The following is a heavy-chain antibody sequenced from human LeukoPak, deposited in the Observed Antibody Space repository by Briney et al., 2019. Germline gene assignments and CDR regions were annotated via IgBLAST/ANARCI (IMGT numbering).Heavy chain of an antibody. CDR2: FDPEDGET. CDR3: ATAKGGNSVIFFNYYYMDV. V-gene: IGHV1-24*01. J-gene: IGHJ6*03. D-gene: IGHD4-23*01. Sequence: GASVKVSCKASGFTFTGYYMHWVRQAPGKGLEWMGGFDPEDGETIYAQKFQGRVTMTEDTSTDTAYMELSSLRSEDTAVYYCATAKGGNSVIFFNYYYMDVWAKGPRSPSP. CDR1: GFTFTGYY.